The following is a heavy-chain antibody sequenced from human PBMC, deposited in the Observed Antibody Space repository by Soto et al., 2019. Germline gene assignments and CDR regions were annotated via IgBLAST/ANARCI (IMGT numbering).Heavy chain of an antibody. CDR2: ISGSGGST. CDR1: GFTFSSYA. D-gene: IGHD2-15*01. Sequence: GSLRLSCAASGFTFSSYAMSWVRQAPGKGLEWVSAISGSGGSTYYADSVKGRFTISRDNSKNTLYLQMNSLRAEDTAVYYCAKRFFFYCYGAQRDLHYVPTRRSSDL. J-gene: IGHJ2*01. V-gene: IGHV3-23*01. CDR3: AKRFFFYCYGAQRDLHYVPTRRSSDL.